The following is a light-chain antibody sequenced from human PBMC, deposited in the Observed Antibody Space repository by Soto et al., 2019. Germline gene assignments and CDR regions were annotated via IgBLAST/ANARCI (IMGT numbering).Light chain of an antibody. J-gene: IGKJ1*01. CDR2: GAS. CDR3: QQYNNWPRT. CDR1: QSVSSN. V-gene: IGKV3D-15*01. Sequence: EIEMTQSPATLSLAPGERVTLSSRASQSVSSNLAWYQQKPGQAPRLLIYGASTRATGIPVRFSGSGSGTEFTLTISSLQSEDFAVYYCQQYNNWPRTFGQGTK.